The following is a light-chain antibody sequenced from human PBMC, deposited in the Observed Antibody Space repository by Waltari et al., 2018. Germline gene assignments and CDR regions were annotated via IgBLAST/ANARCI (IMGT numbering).Light chain of an antibody. CDR2: DAF. CDR3: QKYESLPAT. J-gene: IGKJ1*01. V-gene: IGKV3-20*01. CDR1: QSVSRA. Sequence: EIVLTQSPGTLSLSPGDRATLSCMASQSVSRALAWYQQKPGQAPRLLIYDAFSRATGIPDRFSGSGSGTDFSLTISRLEPEDFAVYYCQKYESLPATFGQGTKVEIK.